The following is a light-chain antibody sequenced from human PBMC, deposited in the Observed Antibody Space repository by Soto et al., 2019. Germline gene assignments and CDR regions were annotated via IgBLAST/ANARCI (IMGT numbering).Light chain of an antibody. V-gene: IGKV1-5*01. CDR3: QQYNSYPWT. J-gene: IGKJ1*01. CDR2: DAS. CDR1: QSISSW. Sequence: DIQLTQSPSSLCAPVGDRVTLTCRASQSISSWLAWYQRKPGKAPKLLIYDASSLQSGVPSRFSGSGSGTEFTLTISSLQPDDFATYYCQQYNSYPWTFGQGTKVDTK.